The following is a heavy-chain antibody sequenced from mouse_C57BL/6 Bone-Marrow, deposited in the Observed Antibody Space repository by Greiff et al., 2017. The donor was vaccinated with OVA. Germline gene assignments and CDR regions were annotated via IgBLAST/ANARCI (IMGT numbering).Heavy chain of an antibody. J-gene: IGHJ2*01. V-gene: IGHV1-76*01. CDR3: ARSCYGSSYD. CDR1: GYTFTDYY. Sequence: QVQLQQSGAELVRPGASVKLSCKASGYTFTDYYINWVKQSPGQGLEWIARIYPGSGNTYYNEKFKGKATLTAEKSSRTAYMQLNSLTSEDSAVYFCARSCYGSSYDWGQSTTLTGSS. CDR2: IYPGSGNT. D-gene: IGHD1-1*01.